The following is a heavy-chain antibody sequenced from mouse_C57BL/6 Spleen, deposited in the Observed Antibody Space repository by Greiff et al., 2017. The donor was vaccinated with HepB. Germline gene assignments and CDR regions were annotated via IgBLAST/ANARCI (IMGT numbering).Heavy chain of an antibody. D-gene: IGHD2-5*01. CDR2: IYPGDGDT. CDR1: GYAFSSSW. J-gene: IGHJ3*01. CDR3: ARSRNYSNYPAWFAY. Sequence: VQLKQSGPELVKPGASVKISCKASGYAFSSSWMNWVKQRPGKGLEWIGRIYPGDGDTNYNGKFKGKATLTADKSSSTAYMQLSSLTSEDSAVYFCARSRNYSNYPAWFAYWGQGTLVTVSA. V-gene: IGHV1-82*01.